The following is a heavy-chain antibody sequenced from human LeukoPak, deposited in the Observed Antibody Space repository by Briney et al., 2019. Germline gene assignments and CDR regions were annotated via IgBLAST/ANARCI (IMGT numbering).Heavy chain of an antibody. CDR1: GFIFSSYS. D-gene: IGHD3-9*01. CDR3: ASFESRHAFDI. J-gene: IGHJ3*02. CDR2: ISSSSSYI. Sequence: PGGSLRLSCAASGFIFSSYSMNWVRQAPGKGLERVSSISSSSSYIYYADSVKGRFTISRDNAKNSLYLQMNSLRAEDTAVYYCASFESRHAFDIWGQGTMVTVSP. V-gene: IGHV3-21*01.